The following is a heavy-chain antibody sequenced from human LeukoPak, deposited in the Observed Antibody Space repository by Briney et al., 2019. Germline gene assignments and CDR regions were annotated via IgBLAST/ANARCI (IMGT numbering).Heavy chain of an antibody. J-gene: IGHJ4*02. D-gene: IGHD6-19*01. Sequence: GGSLRLSCAASGFTFSSYAMSWVRQAPGKGLEWVSAISGSGGSTYYADSVKGRFTTSRDNSKNTLYLQMNSLRAEDTAVYYCAKHSSGWYGCFDYWGQGTLVTVSS. CDR3: AKHSSGWYGCFDY. CDR2: ISGSGGST. V-gene: IGHV3-23*01. CDR1: GFTFSSYA.